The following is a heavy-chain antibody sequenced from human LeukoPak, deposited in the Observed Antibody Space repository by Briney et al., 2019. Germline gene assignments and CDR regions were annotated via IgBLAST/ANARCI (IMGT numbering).Heavy chain of an antibody. D-gene: IGHD3-22*01. CDR1: GDSISSSSHY. CDR3: ARYWGPYDNSGAYFDY. V-gene: IGHV4-39*01. CDR2: IYYSGST. J-gene: IGHJ4*02. Sequence: SETLSLTCTVSGDSISSSSHYWVWLRQPPGKGLEWIATIYYSGSTYYNPSLKSRVTISVDTSKNQFSLKLSSVTAADTAMYYCARYWGPYDNSGAYFDYWGQGTLVTVSS.